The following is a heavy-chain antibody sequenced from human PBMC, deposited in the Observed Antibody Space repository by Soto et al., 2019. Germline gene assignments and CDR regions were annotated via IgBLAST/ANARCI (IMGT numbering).Heavy chain of an antibody. CDR3: ARAAVKLGATLFDS. Sequence: SETLSLTCAVSGGSLRGHYWSWIRQSPEKGLEWIGEINHSGFTDYNPTLKSRVTISRDASKNQFPLRLSSMTAADSAVYFCARAAVKLGATLFDSWGQGTLVTVSS. CDR2: INHSGFT. CDR1: GGSLRGHY. D-gene: IGHD1-26*01. V-gene: IGHV4-34*01. J-gene: IGHJ4*02.